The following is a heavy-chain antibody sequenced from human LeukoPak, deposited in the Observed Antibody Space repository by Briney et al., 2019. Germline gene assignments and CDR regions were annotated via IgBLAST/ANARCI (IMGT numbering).Heavy chain of an antibody. V-gene: IGHV4-59*01. J-gene: IGHJ3*02. CDR3: ARGGSIVGATPHDAFDI. Sequence: PSETLSLTCTVSAAPITSYYWSWIRQPPGKGLEWIGCIYYSGSANYNPSLKSRVAISVDTSKDQVSLRLSSVTAADTAVYYCARGGSIVGATPHDAFDIWGQGTVVTVS. CDR2: IYYSGSA. CDR1: AAPITSYY. D-gene: IGHD1-26*01.